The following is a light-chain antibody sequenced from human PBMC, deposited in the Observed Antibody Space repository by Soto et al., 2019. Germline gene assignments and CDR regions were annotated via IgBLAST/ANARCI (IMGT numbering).Light chain of an antibody. CDR1: QSISSY. J-gene: IGKJ4*01. CDR3: QQSHSTPLN. CDR2: AAS. Sequence: DIQMTQSPSSLSASVGDRVTITCRASQSISSYLNWYQQKPGKAPKLLIYAASSLQSGVPSRFSGSGSGTDFTLTISSLQPEDFATYFCQQSHSTPLNFGGGTKLQIK. V-gene: IGKV1-39*01.